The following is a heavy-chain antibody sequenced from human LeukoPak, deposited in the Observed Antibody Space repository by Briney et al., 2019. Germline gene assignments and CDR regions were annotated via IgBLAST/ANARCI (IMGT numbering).Heavy chain of an antibody. D-gene: IGHD1-7*01. CDR2: IWYDGSNK. V-gene: IGHV3-33*01. Sequence: GGSLRLSCAASGFTFSSYGMHWVRQAPGKGLEWVAVIWYDGSNKYYADSVKGRFTISRDNSKNTLYLQMNSLRAEDTAVYYCARVTSLTGTIFDSWGQGTLVTVSS. J-gene: IGHJ4*02. CDR1: GFTFSSYG. CDR3: ARVTSLTGTIFDS.